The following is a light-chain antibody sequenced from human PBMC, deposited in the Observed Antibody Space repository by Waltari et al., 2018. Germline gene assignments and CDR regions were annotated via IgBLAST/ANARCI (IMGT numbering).Light chain of an antibody. CDR2: GNN. V-gene: IGLV1-51*01. CDR3: GTWHSGLWV. CDR1: TSNIGDTY. Sequence: QSVLTQPPSVSAAPGQRITISCSGSTSNIGDTYVSWYQLLPGTAPKLLIYGNNKRPSGIPDRFSGSHAGPSATLNIAGRQTGDEADYYCGTWHSGLWVFGGGTKVTVL. J-gene: IGLJ3*02.